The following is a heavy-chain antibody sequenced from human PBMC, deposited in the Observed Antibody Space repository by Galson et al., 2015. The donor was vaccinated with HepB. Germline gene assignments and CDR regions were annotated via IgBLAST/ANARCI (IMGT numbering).Heavy chain of an antibody. CDR3: TREVALVPYDSSGYYPFYYYYGMDV. D-gene: IGHD3-22*01. Sequence: SLRLSCAASGFTFGDYAMSWVRQAPGKGLEWVGFIRSKAYGGTTEYAASVKGRFTISRDDSKSIAYLQMNSLKTEDTAVYYCTREVALVPYDSSGYYPFYYYYGMDVWGQGTTVTVSS. CDR2: IRSKAYGGTT. J-gene: IGHJ6*02. V-gene: IGHV3-49*04. CDR1: GFTFGDYA.